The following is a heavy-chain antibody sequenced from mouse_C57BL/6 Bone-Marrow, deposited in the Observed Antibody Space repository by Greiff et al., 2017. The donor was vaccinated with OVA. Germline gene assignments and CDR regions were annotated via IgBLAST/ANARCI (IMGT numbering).Heavy chain of an antibody. CDR2: INSDGGST. J-gene: IGHJ3*01. Sequence: EVQLMESGGGLVQPGESLKLSCESNEYAFTSYDMSWVRKTPEQRLALVAAINSDGGSTYYPDTMERRFIISRDNTEKTLYLQMSSLRSEDTAVYYCARLGLTGTRFAYWGQGTLVTVSA. D-gene: IGHD4-1*01. CDR3: ARLGLTGTRFAY. CDR1: EYAFTSYD. V-gene: IGHV5-2*01.